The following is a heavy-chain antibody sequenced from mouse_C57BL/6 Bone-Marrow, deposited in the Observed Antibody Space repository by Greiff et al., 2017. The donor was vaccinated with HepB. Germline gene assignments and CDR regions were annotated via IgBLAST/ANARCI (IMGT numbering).Heavy chain of an antibody. J-gene: IGHJ2*01. D-gene: IGHD4-1*01. Sequence: VKVVESGAELVRPGTSVKVSCKASGYAFTNYLIEWVKQRPGQGLEWIGVINPGSGGTNYNEKFKGKATLTADKSSSTAYMQLSSLTSEDSAVYFCARGGTGPFDYWGQGTTLTVSS. CDR2: INPGSGGT. CDR3: ARGGTGPFDY. V-gene: IGHV1-54*01. CDR1: GYAFTNYL.